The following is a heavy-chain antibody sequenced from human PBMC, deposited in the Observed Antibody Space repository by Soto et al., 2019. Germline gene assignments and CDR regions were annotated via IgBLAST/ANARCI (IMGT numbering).Heavy chain of an antibody. CDR1: GGTFNNYA. J-gene: IGHJ6*02. Sequence: QVQLVQSGAEVKRPGSSVKVSCEASGGTFNNYAITWVRQAPGQGLEWMGGIIPMFGTNYAQKFQDRVTIAADEFTGTAYMELSGLRSEDTAVYFCARPNSYGVTFHYYYGTDVWGQGTTVTVSS. V-gene: IGHV1-69*01. D-gene: IGHD3-10*01. CDR3: ARPNSYGVTFHYYYGTDV. CDR2: IIPMFGT.